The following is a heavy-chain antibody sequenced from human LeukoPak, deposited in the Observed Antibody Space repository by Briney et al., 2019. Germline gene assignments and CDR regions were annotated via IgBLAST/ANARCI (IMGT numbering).Heavy chain of an antibody. V-gene: IGHV1-8*01. Sequence: ASVKVSCKASGYTFTSYDINWVRQATGQGLEWMGWMNPNSGNTGYAQKFQGRVTMTRDMSTSTVYMELSSLRSEDTAVYYCARDGAVADNWFDPWGQGTLVTVSS. D-gene: IGHD6-19*01. J-gene: IGHJ5*02. CDR2: MNPNSGNT. CDR1: GYTFTSYD. CDR3: ARDGAVADNWFDP.